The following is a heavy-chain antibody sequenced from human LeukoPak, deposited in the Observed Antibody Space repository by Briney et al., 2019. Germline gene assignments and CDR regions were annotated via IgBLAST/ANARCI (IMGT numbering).Heavy chain of an antibody. D-gene: IGHD5-18*01. J-gene: IGHJ6*03. CDR3: ARGDTAMAYYYYYYMDV. CDR1: GYTFTGYY. Sequence: ASVKVSCKASGYTFTGYYMHWVRQAPGQGLEWMGWINPNSGGTNYAQKFQGRVTMTRDTSISTAYMELSRPRSDDTAVYYCARGDTAMAYYYYYYMDVWGKGTTVTVSS. CDR2: INPNSGGT. V-gene: IGHV1-2*02.